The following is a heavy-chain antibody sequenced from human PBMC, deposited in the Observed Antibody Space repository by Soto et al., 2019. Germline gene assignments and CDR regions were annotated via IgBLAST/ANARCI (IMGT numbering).Heavy chain of an antibody. Sequence: ASVKVSCKASGYTFTGYYMHWVRQAPGQGLEWMGWINPNSGGTNYAQKFQGWVTMTRDTSISTAYMELSRLRSDDTAVYYCARAEGLGYQLLYYFDYWGQGTLVTVSS. D-gene: IGHD2-2*01. CDR1: GYTFTGYY. CDR2: INPNSGGT. J-gene: IGHJ4*02. V-gene: IGHV1-2*04. CDR3: ARAEGLGYQLLYYFDY.